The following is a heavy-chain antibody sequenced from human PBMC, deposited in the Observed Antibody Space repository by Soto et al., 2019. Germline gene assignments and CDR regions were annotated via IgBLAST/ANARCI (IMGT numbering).Heavy chain of an antibody. V-gene: IGHV4-59*01. CDR1: GGSISSYY. D-gene: IGHD6-19*01. J-gene: IGHJ5*02. CDR3: ARGGRGWTINWFDP. Sequence: QVQLQESGPGLVKPSETLSLTCTVSGGSISSYYWSWIRQPPGKGLEWIGYIYYSGSTNYNPSLKRRVTISVDTAKNQFCLKVSSVTAAGTAVYYCARGGRGWTINWFDPWGQGTLVTGSS. CDR2: IYYSGST.